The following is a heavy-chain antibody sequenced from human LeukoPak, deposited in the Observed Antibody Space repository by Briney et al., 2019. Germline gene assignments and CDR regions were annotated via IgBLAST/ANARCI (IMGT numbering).Heavy chain of an antibody. Sequence: GGSLRLSCAASGFSFRNYWMSCVRQAPGKGLEWVANINQDASEKNYVDSVKGRFIISRDNAKNSLYLQMNSLRAEDTAVYYCARGHHGMDVWGQGTTITVSS. D-gene: IGHD5-12*01. CDR3: ARGHHGMDV. CDR2: INQDASEK. V-gene: IGHV3-7*05. CDR1: GFSFRNYW. J-gene: IGHJ6*02.